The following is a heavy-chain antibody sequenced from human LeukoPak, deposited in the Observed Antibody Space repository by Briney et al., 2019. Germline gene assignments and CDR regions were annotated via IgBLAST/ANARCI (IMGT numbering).Heavy chain of an antibody. D-gene: IGHD3-10*01. J-gene: IGHJ3*02. V-gene: IGHV3-66*01. CDR3: ARDPSGNGHVFDI. CDR1: GFTVSSNY. CDR2: IYSGGNT. Sequence: PGGSLRLSCVASGFTVSSNYMRWVRKAPGKGLVWVSVIYSGGNTYYADYVKGRFTISRDDSKNTLYLQMNSLRAEDTAVYYCARDPSGNGHVFDIWGQGTMVTVSS.